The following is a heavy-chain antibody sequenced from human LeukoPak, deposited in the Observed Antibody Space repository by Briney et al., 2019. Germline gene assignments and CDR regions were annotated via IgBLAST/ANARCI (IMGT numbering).Heavy chain of an antibody. CDR3: ARVRPYSSGWYYFDY. V-gene: IGHV3-33*01. D-gene: IGHD6-19*01. CDR2: IWYDGSNK. J-gene: IGHJ4*02. CDR1: GFTFSSYG. Sequence: GGSLRLSCAASGFTFSSYGMHWARQAPGKGLEWVAVIWYDGSNKYYADSVKGRFTISRDNSKNTLYLQMNSLRAEDTAVYYCARVRPYSSGWYYFDYWGQGTLVTVSS.